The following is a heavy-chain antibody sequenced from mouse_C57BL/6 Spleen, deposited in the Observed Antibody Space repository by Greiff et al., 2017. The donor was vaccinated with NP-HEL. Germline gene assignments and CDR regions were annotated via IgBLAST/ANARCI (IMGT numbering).Heavy chain of an antibody. Sequence: ESGPGLVKPSQSLSLTCSVTGYSITSGYYWNWIRQFPGNKLEWMGYISYDGSNNYNPSLKNRISITRDTSKNQFFLKLTSVTTEDTATYYCARVPYYDYEDYAMDYWGQGTSVTVSS. CDR1: GYSITSGYY. J-gene: IGHJ4*01. V-gene: IGHV3-6*01. CDR2: ISYDGSN. D-gene: IGHD2-4*01. CDR3: ARVPYYDYEDYAMDY.